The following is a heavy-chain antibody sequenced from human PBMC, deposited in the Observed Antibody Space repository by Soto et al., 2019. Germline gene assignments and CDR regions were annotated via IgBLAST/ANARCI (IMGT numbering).Heavy chain of an antibody. V-gene: IGHV3-30-3*01. CDR2: ISYDGSNK. J-gene: IGHJ4*02. Sequence: GGSLRLSCAASGFTFSSYAMHWVRQAPGKGLEWVAVISYDGSNKYYADSVKGRFTISRDNSKNTLYLQMNSLRAEDTAVYYCARDSYKKVVVITCIDYWGQGTLVTVS. CDR3: ARDSYKKVVVITCIDY. CDR1: GFTFSSYA. D-gene: IGHD3-22*01.